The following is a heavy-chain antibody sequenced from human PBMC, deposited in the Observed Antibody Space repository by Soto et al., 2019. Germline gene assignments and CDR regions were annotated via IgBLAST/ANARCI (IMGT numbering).Heavy chain of an antibody. V-gene: IGHV1-8*01. Sequence: SGKVSCKACGYSFTNNDFSWVRQATGQGLEWMGWMNPGSGDTGYAQKFQGRVTMTRDISIATAYMELSSLRSEDTAIYYCARMGTFGSLNWFDPWGQGTLVTVSS. J-gene: IGHJ5*02. D-gene: IGHD3-16*01. CDR3: ARMGTFGSLNWFDP. CDR1: GYSFTNND. CDR2: MNPGSGDT.